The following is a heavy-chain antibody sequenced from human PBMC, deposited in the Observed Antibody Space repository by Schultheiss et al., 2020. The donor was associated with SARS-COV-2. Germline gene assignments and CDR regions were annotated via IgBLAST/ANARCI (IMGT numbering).Heavy chain of an antibody. CDR1: GGSFSGYY. J-gene: IGHJ4*02. D-gene: IGHD6-19*01. CDR3: ARVRSPQWPGPNSKYYFDY. V-gene: IGHV4-34*01. Sequence: SETLSLTCAVYGGSFSGYYWGWIRQPPGKGLEWIGSIYYSGSTYYNPSLKSRVTISVDTSKNQFSLKLSSVTAADTAVYYCARVRSPQWPGPNSKYYFDYWGQGTLVTVSS. CDR2: IYYSGST.